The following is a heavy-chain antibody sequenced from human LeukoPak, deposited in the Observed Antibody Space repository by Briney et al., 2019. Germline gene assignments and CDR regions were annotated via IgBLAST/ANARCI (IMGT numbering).Heavy chain of an antibody. J-gene: IGHJ4*02. CDR2: IGGSGGST. CDR1: GFTFSSYA. V-gene: IGHV3-23*01. D-gene: IGHD6-13*01. Sequence: QTGGSLRLSCAASGFTFSSYAMSWVRQAPGKGLEWVSVIGGSGGSTYYADSVKGRFTISRDNSKNTLYLQMNSLRAEDTAVYYCAKDGFVVGYSSSWYYFDYWGQGTLVTVSS. CDR3: AKDGFVVGYSSSWYYFDY.